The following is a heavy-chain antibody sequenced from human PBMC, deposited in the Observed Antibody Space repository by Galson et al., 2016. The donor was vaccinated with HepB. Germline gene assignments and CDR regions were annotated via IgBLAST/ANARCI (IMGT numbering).Heavy chain of an antibody. J-gene: IGHJ4*02. Sequence: CAISGDSVSSNSAAWSWIRQSPSRGLEWLGRTYYRSKWYNDYAVSVKSQITINPDTSKNQFSLQLNSVTPEDTAVYYCAREGTYTSGWYPFDYWGQGTLVTVSS. D-gene: IGHD6-19*01. CDR3: AREGTYTSGWYPFDY. V-gene: IGHV6-1*01. CDR2: TYYRSKWYN. CDR1: GDSVSSNSAA.